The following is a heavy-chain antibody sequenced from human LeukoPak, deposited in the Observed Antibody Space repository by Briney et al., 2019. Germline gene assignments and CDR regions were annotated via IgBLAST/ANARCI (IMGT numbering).Heavy chain of an antibody. CDR3: ARSGYVRFLEWLLNWFDP. D-gene: IGHD3-3*01. V-gene: IGHV3-48*04. Sequence: GGSLRLSCAASGFTFSSYGMHWVRQAPGKGLEWVSYISSSGSTIYYADSVKGRFTISRDNAKNSLYLQMNSLRAEDTAVYYCARSGYVRFLEWLLNWFDPWGQGTLVTVSS. CDR2: ISSSGSTI. J-gene: IGHJ5*02. CDR1: GFTFSSYG.